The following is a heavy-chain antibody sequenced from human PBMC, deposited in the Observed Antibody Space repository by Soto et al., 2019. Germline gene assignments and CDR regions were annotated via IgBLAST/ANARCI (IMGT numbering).Heavy chain of an antibody. Sequence: EVQLLESGGALVQPGGSLRLSCAASGFTFSNHAMNWVRQAPGKGLEWVSTISDSGSTYYADSVKGRFTISRDNSKNTXXXXXXXXXAEDTAVYYCARDPGGHYCTSTSCLYFFDHWGQGTLVIVSS. CDR2: ISDSGST. CDR1: GFTFSNHA. J-gene: IGHJ4*02. D-gene: IGHD2-2*01. CDR3: ARDPGGHYCTSTSCLYFFDH. V-gene: IGHV3-23*01.